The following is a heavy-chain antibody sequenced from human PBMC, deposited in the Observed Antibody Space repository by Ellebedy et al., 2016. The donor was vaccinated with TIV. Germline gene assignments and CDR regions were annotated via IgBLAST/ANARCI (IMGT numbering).Heavy chain of an antibody. CDR1: GFTFYIYR. J-gene: IGHJ6*02. CDR3: ARDRRGLGV. Sequence: GESLKISCAASGFTFYIYRMHWVRQVPGKGLVWVSRINSDGRSTSYADFVKGRFTISRDNSKNTLYLHMNDLRVEDTAVYYCARDRRGLGVWGQGTTVTVSS. CDR2: INSDGRST. V-gene: IGHV3-74*01.